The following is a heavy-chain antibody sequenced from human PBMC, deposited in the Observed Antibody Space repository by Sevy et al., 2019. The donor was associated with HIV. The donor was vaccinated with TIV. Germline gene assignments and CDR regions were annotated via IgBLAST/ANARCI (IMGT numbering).Heavy chain of an antibody. V-gene: IGHV1-18*01. CDR2: ISAYNGNT. Sequence: ASVKVSCKASGYTFTSYGISWVRQAPGQGLEWMGWISAYNGNTNYAQKLQGRVTMTTDTSTSTAYMELRSLRSDDTAVYYCARDGVGYYYGSGSYYKNWFDPWGQGTLVNVSS. J-gene: IGHJ5*02. CDR1: GYTFTSYG. D-gene: IGHD3-10*01. CDR3: ARDGVGYYYGSGSYYKNWFDP.